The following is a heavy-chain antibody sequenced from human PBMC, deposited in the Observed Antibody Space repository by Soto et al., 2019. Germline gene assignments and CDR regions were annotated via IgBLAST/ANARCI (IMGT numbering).Heavy chain of an antibody. CDR2: IRSKVNNYAT. CDR3: SRQSLSGSPKLDWFDP. D-gene: IGHD2-15*01. V-gene: IGHV3-73*01. Sequence: GGSLRLSCAASGFSFSGSALHWVRQASGKGLEWVGRIRSKVNNYATAYAAAVKGRFTISRDDSKNTAYLQMNSLETEDTAVYYCSRQSLSGSPKLDWFDPWGQGTLVTVSS. CDR1: GFSFSGSA. J-gene: IGHJ5*02.